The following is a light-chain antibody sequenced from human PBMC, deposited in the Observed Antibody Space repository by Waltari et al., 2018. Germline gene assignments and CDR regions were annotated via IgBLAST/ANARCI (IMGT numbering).Light chain of an antibody. CDR1: SSDIGGYNY. CDR2: EVT. J-gene: IGLJ2*01. V-gene: IGLV2-8*01. Sequence: QSALTQPPSASGSPGQSVTISCTGTSSDIGGYNYVSWYQQRPGKAPKLLIYEVTKRPSGVPDRFLASKQANTASRTGSGLQAEDEADYYCSSYAGSNYVAFGGGTKLTVL. CDR3: SSYAGSNYVA.